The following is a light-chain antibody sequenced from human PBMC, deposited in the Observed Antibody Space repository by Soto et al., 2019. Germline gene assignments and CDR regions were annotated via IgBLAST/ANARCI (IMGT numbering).Light chain of an antibody. CDR2: GAS. CDR1: QSVSSSY. Sequence: EIVLTQSPGTLSLSPGERATLSCRASQSVSSSYLAWYQQQPGQAPMLLIYGASSRATGIPDRFSGSGSGTDFTLTISRLEPEDFAVYYCQQCGSSPGTFGQGTKVEIK. J-gene: IGKJ1*01. CDR3: QQCGSSPGT. V-gene: IGKV3-20*01.